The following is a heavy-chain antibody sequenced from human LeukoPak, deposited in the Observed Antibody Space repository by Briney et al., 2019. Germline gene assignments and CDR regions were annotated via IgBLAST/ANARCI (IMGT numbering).Heavy chain of an antibody. CDR3: ARGKYPDYYHYYMDV. CDR1: GFSFSNYD. J-gene: IGHJ6*03. D-gene: IGHD2-2*01. CDR2: TGTAGDT. Sequence: GGSLRLSCAASGFSFSNYDMHWVRQATGKGLEWVSATGTAGDTYYSGSVKGRFTISRENPKNTLYLQMGSLRAEDMAVYYCARGKYPDYYHYYMDVWGKGTTVTVSS. V-gene: IGHV3-13*01.